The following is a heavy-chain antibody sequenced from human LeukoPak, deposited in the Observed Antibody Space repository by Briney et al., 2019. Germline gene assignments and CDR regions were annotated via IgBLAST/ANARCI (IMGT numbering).Heavy chain of an antibody. CDR2: IAGSGGST. D-gene: IGHD3-22*01. CDR3: AKDYYDSSGYYSVIDYYYYGMDV. J-gene: IGHJ6*02. CDR1: GFTFSSYA. V-gene: IGHV3-23*01. Sequence: GGSLRLSCAASGFTFSSYAMSWVRQAPGKGLEWVSAIAGSGGSTFYADSVKGRLTISRDNSKNTLYLQMNSLRAEDTAVYYCAKDYYDSSGYYSVIDYYYYGMDVWGQGTTVTVSS.